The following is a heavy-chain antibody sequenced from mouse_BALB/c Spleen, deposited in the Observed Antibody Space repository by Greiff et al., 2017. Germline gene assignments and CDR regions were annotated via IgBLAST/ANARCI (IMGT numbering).Heavy chain of an antibody. CDR1: GFTFSDYY. J-gene: IGHJ2*01. CDR3: AREANYGNYLDY. V-gene: IGHV5-4*02. Sequence: EVQVVESGGGLVKPGGSLKLSCAASGFTFSDYYMYWVRQTPEKRLEWVATISDGGSYTYYPDSVKGRFTISRDNAKNNLYLQMSSLKSEDTAMYYCAREANYGNYLDYWGQGTTLTVSS. CDR2: ISDGGSYT. D-gene: IGHD2-1*01.